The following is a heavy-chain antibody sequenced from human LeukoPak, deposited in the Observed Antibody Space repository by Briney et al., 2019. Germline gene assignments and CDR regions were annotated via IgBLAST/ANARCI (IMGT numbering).Heavy chain of an antibody. CDR1: GGTFSSYA. CDR2: IIPIFGTA. Sequence: GASVKVSCKASGGTFSSYAISWVRQAPGQGLEWMGGIIPIFGTANYAQKFQGRVTITADESTSTAYMELSSLRSEDTAVYYCARYSPEAGYSSSWYDYWGQGTLVTVSS. CDR3: ARYSPEAGYSSSWYDY. D-gene: IGHD6-13*01. J-gene: IGHJ4*02. V-gene: IGHV1-69*13.